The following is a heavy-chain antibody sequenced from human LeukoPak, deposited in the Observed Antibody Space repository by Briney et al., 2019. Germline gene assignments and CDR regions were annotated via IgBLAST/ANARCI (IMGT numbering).Heavy chain of an antibody. CDR2: INPNSGGT. V-gene: IGHV1-2*06. Sequence: ASVKVSCKASGYTFTGYYMHWVRQAPGQGLEWMGRINPNSGGTNYAQKFQGRVTMTRDTSISTAYMELSRLRSEDTAVYYCARQLMVYAIIGFDPWGQGTLVTVSS. CDR1: GYTFTGYY. J-gene: IGHJ5*02. CDR3: ARQLMVYAIIGFDP. D-gene: IGHD2-8*01.